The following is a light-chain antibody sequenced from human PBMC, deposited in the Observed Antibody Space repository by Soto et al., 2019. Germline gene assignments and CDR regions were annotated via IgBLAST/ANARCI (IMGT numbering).Light chain of an antibody. CDR1: LSNIGGNT. CDR3: AAWDGSRNGWV. J-gene: IGLJ3*02. CDR2: SNN. V-gene: IGLV1-44*01. Sequence: QSVLTQPPSASGTPGQWVTIPCSGILSNIGGNTVHWYQQLPGRAPKILIYSNNQRPSAGADGFFGSTYGTTASLAIGGLQSEEEADYYCAAWDGSRNGWVFGGGTKLTVL.